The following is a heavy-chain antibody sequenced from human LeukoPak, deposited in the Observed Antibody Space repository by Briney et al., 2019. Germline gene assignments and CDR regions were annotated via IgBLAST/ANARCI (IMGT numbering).Heavy chain of an antibody. Sequence: ASVKVSCKASGYTFTSYGISWVRQAPGQGLEWMGWINPNSGGTNYAQKFQGRVTMTRDTSISTAYMELSRLRSDDTAVYYCARVSYSSSWFDPWAREPWSPSPQ. V-gene: IGHV1-2*02. CDR1: GYTFTSYG. J-gene: IGHJ5*02. CDR3: ARVSYSSSWFDP. CDR2: INPNSGGT. D-gene: IGHD6-13*01.